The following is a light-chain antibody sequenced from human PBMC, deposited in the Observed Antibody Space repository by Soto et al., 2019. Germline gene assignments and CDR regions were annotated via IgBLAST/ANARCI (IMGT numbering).Light chain of an antibody. V-gene: IGKV3-15*01. CDR2: GAS. CDR3: QQYFGWPPMT. Sequence: EVMLIQSPATLSMSPGERATLSCRASETVATNLAWYQQKPGQAPRLLISGASTRAAGISDRFRGGGSGTEFTRTITSLRSEDSVTYYCQQYFGWPPMTFGQGAKVEI. J-gene: IGKJ1*01. CDR1: ETVATN.